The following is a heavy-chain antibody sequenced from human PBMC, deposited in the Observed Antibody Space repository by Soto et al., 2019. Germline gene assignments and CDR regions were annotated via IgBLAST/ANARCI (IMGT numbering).Heavy chain of an antibody. Sequence: EVQLVESGGGLVKPGGSLRLSCAASGFTFSSYSMNWVRQAPGKGLEWVSSISSSSSYIYYADSVKGRFTISRDNAKNSLYLQMNSLRAEDTAVYYCARARVMNSYGSKPEYCFDYWGQGTLVTVSS. J-gene: IGHJ4*02. CDR2: ISSSSSYI. CDR1: GFTFSSYS. CDR3: ARARVMNSYGSKPEYCFDY. V-gene: IGHV3-21*01. D-gene: IGHD5-18*01.